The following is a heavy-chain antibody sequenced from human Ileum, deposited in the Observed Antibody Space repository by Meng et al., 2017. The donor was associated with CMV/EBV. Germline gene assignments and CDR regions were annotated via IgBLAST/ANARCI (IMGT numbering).Heavy chain of an antibody. CDR1: GAALGTGDYY. Sequence: QAQLQDVRPGLVKPSQTLSLHCTVPGAALGTGDYYWSWSPPPPGKGPDWIGSIYYSGSTLYNPSLKSPVTISLDKSKNQFSLRLRSVTAADTAVYFYAREGGGWYFDSWGQGTLVTVSS. CDR3: AREGGGWYFDS. D-gene: IGHD6-19*01. J-gene: IGHJ4*02. V-gene: IGHV4-30-4*01. CDR2: IYYSGST.